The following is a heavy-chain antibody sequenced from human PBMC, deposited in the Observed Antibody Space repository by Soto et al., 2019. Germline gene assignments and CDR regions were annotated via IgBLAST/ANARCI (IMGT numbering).Heavy chain of an antibody. CDR1: GYTFTSHD. CDR2: MNPNSGNT. CDR3: ARARRGVYCSNTDCTNLFSSSAQRTFD. V-gene: IGHV1-8*01. Sequence: ASVKVSCKASGYTFTSHDINWVRQATGQGLEWMGWMNPNSGNTGYAQKFQGRVTMTRNTSISTAYMELSSLRSEDTAVYYCARARRGVYCSNTDCTNLFSSSAQRTFD. J-gene: IGHJ2*01. D-gene: IGHD2-2*01.